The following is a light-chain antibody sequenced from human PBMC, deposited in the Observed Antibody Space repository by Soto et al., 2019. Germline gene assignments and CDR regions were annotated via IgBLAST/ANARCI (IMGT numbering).Light chain of an antibody. V-gene: IGLV1-40*01. CDR1: SSNIGAGYD. Sequence: QSVLTQPPSVSGAPGQRVTISCTGSSSNIGAGYDVHWYQQLPGTAPKLLIYGNSNRPSGVPDRFSGPKSGTSASLAITGLQAEDEADYHCQSYDSSLSGWVFGGGTKLTVL. J-gene: IGLJ3*02. CDR3: QSYDSSLSGWV. CDR2: GNS.